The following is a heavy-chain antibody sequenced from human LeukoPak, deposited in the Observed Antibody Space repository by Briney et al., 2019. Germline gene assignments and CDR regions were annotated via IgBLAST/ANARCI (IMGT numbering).Heavy chain of an antibody. V-gene: IGHV1-69*05. CDR3: AGRARLGSYLFGMDV. D-gene: IGHD3-10*01. CDR2: IIPIFGTA. CDR1: GGTFSSFA. J-gene: IGHJ6*02. Sequence: ASVKVSCKASGGTFSSFAISRVRQAPGQGLEWMGGIIPIFGTANYAQKFQGRLTMTRDTSTSTVYTELSGLRSEDTAVFYCAGRARLGSYLFGMDVWGQGTTVTVSS.